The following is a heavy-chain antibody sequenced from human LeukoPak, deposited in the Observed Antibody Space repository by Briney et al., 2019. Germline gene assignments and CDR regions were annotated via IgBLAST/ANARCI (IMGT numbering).Heavy chain of an antibody. J-gene: IGHJ4*02. CDR1: GFTFSSYW. CDR3: AREIAMIVEDYFDY. D-gene: IGHD3-22*01. Sequence: PGGSLRLSCAASGFTFSSYWMGWVRQAPGKGLEWVANIKQDGSEKYYVDSVKGRFTISRDNAKNSLYLQMNSLRAEDTAVYYCAREIAMIVEDYFDYWGQGTLVTVSS. V-gene: IGHV3-7*01. CDR2: IKQDGSEK.